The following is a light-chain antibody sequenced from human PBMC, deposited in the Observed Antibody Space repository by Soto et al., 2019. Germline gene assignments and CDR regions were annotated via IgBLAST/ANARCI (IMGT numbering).Light chain of an antibody. CDR3: RSLDTSLSGSRV. CDR1: TSNIGAGYD. V-gene: IGLV1-40*01. J-gene: IGLJ1*01. Sequence: QLVLTQPPSVSGAPGQRVTISCTGTTSNIGAGYDVHWYQQIPGTAPKLLIYGNSRRPSGVPDRFSGFKSGTSASLAITGLQAEDEAEYYCRSLDTSLSGSRVFGTGTKVTVL. CDR2: GNS.